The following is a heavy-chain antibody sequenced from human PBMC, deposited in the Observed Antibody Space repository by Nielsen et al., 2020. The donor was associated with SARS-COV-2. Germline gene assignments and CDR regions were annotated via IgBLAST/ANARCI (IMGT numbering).Heavy chain of an antibody. V-gene: IGHV3-48*01. D-gene: IGHD7-27*01. CDR2: ISSSSSTI. CDR1: GFTFSSYS. Sequence: GGSLRLSCAASGFTFSSYSMNWVRQAPGKGLEWVSYISSSSSTIYYADSVKGRFTISRDNAKNSLYLQMNSLRAEDTAVYYCARATPVSDYWGQGTLVTVSS. CDR3: ARATPVSDY. J-gene: IGHJ4*02.